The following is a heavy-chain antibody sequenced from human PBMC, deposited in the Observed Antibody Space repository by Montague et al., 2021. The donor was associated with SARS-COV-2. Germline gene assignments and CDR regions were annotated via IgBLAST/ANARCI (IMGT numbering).Heavy chain of an antibody. J-gene: IGHJ3*01. CDR2: TYLETKWLN. Sequence: CAISGDSVANHRATSNWLRQSPSTRLDFLCRTYLETKWLNDYRGSVRSRMIINPDTSRNQFSLQLNSVPPEDTAVHYCARWDIPSGTFSVWGQGTTVTVSS. CDR1: GDSVANHRAT. V-gene: IGHV6-1*01. D-gene: IGHD1-26*01. CDR3: ARWDIPSGTFSV.